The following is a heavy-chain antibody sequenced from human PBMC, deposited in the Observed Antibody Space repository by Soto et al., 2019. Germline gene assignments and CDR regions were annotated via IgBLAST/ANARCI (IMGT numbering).Heavy chain of an antibody. Sequence: SETLSLTCTVSCGSISSGGYYWSWIRQHPGKGLEWIGYIYYSGSTYYNPSLKSRVTISVDTSKNQFSLKLSSVTAADTAVYYCARALYYYDSSGYSNYFDYWGQGTLVTVSS. CDR1: CGSISSGGYY. V-gene: IGHV4-31*03. CDR2: IYYSGST. D-gene: IGHD3-22*01. CDR3: ARALYYYDSSGYSNYFDY. J-gene: IGHJ4*02.